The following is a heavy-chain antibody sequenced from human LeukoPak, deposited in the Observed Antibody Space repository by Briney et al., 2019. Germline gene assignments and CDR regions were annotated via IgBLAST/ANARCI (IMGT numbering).Heavy chain of an antibody. CDR2: INHSGST. J-gene: IGHJ4*02. V-gene: IGHV4-34*01. Sequence: SETLSLTCAVYGGSFSGYYWSWIRQPPGKGLEWIGEINHSGSTNYNPSLKSRVTISVDTSKNQFSLKLSSVTAADTAVYYCASPALSVAAARTDYWGQGTLVTVSS. CDR1: GGSFSGYY. CDR3: ASPALSVAAARTDY. D-gene: IGHD6-13*01.